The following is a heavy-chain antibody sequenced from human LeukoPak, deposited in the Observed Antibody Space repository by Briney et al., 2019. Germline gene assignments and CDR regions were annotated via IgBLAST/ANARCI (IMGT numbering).Heavy chain of an antibody. CDR1: GGSISSKNYY. CDR2: IFYSGST. J-gene: IGHJ4*02. Sequence: SETLSLTCSVSGGSISSKNYYWGWIRQPPGKGPEWIGSIFYSGSTTYNPSLKSRVTISVDTSKNQFSLKLSSVTAADTAVYYCARDRGTWNDDGFDYWGQGTLVTVSS. CDR3: ARDRGTWNDDGFDY. D-gene: IGHD1-1*01. V-gene: IGHV4-39*07.